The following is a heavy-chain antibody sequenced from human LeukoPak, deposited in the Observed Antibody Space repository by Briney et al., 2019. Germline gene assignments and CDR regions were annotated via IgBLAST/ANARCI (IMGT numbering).Heavy chain of an antibody. V-gene: IGHV3-53*01. CDR2: IYSGGST. CDR1: GFTVSSNY. Sequence: GGSLRLSCAASGFTVSSNYMSWVRQAPAKGLEWVSVIYSGGSTYYADSVEGRFTISRDNSKNTLYLQMNSLRAEDTAVYYCARDGYRAVAAIWGQGTMVTVSS. J-gene: IGHJ3*02. D-gene: IGHD6-19*01. CDR3: ARDGYRAVAAI.